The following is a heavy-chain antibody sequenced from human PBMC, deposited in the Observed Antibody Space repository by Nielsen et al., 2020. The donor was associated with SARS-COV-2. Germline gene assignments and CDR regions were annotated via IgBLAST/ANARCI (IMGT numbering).Heavy chain of an antibody. J-gene: IGHJ4*02. CDR2: ISAYNGNT. D-gene: IGHD2-15*01. CDR1: GYTFTGYY. CDR3: ARDFRYCSGGSCFYDTFDY. Sequence: ASVKVSCKASGYTFTGYYMHWVRQAPGQGLEWMGWISAYNGNTNYAQKLQGRVTMTTDTSTSTAYMELRSLRSDDTAVYYCARDFRYCSGGSCFYDTFDYWGQGTLVTVSS. V-gene: IGHV1-18*04.